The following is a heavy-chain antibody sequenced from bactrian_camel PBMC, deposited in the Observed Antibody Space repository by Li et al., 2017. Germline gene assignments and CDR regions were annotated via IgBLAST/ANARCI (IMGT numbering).Heavy chain of an antibody. CDR1: GSTVSMYE. V-gene: IGHV3S1*01. Sequence: HVQLVESGGGLVQPGGSLRLSCAASGSTVSMYEMYWVRQAPGKGLEWVAAINDPGEATYYADSVRGRFTASRDNAKNTLYLQMNSLGTEDTAVYYCASDPTRVPIVEITTSFLLVTGARGPRSPSP. CDR3: ASDPTRVPIVEITTSFLLVT. J-gene: IGHJ6*01. D-gene: IGHD2*01. CDR2: INDPGEAT.